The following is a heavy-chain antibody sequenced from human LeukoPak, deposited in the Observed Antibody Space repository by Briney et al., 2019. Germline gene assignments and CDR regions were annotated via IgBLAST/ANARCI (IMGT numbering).Heavy chain of an antibody. J-gene: IGHJ4*02. CDR2: IIPIFGTA. CDR3: ARGRITMVRGAGTSFDY. D-gene: IGHD3-10*01. CDR1: GGTFSSYA. V-gene: IGHV1-69*05. Sequence: ASVKVSCKASGGTFSSYAISWVRQAPGKGLEWMGRIIPIFGTANYAQKFQGRVTITTEESTSTAYMELSSLRSEDTAVYYCARGRITMVRGAGTSFDYWGQGTLVTVSS.